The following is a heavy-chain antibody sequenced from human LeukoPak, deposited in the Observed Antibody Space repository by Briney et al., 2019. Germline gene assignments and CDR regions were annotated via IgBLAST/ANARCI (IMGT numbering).Heavy chain of an antibody. CDR1: GYTFTSYD. V-gene: IGHV1-8*01. Sequence: ASVKVSCKASGYTFTSYDINWVRQATGQGLEWMGWMNPNSGNTGYAQKFQGRVTMTRNTSISTAYMELSSLRSEDTAVYYCARGLRFLEWSNNYGMDVWGQGTTVTVSS. J-gene: IGHJ6*02. D-gene: IGHD3-3*01. CDR3: ARGLRFLEWSNNYGMDV. CDR2: MNPNSGNT.